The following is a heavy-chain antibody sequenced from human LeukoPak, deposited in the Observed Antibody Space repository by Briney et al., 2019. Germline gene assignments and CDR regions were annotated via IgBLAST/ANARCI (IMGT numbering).Heavy chain of an antibody. Sequence: GGSLRLSCAASGFTFSSYSMNWVRQAPGKGLEWVSSISSSSSYIYYADSVKGRFTISRDNAKNSLYLQMNSLRAEDTAVYYCARLPYCSGGSCYFANAFDYWSQGTLVTVSS. CDR3: ARLPYCSGGSCYFANAFDY. CDR2: ISSSSSYI. CDR1: GFTFSSYS. V-gene: IGHV3-21*01. J-gene: IGHJ4*02. D-gene: IGHD2-15*01.